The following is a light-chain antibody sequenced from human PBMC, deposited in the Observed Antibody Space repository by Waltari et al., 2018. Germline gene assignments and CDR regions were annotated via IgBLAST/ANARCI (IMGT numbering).Light chain of an antibody. J-gene: IGKJ1*01. V-gene: IGKV3-20*01. CDR2: GAS. Sequence: EILLTQSAGTLSLSPGKRATLSCRASQSIGRYLVWYQQKPGQAPRLLIYGASSRAAGIPDRFSGSGSGTDFSLTISRLEPEDFAVYYCQNHERLPAVFGQGTKVEIK. CDR1: QSIGRY. CDR3: QNHERLPAV.